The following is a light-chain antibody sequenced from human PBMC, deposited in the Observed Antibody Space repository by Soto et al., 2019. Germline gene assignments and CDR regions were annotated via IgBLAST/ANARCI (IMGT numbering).Light chain of an antibody. J-gene: IGKJ1*01. CDR2: DAS. Sequence: AIQMTQSPSSLSASIGDRVTITCRASQIITHNVAWYQQGPGKAPKLLIYDASNLQSGVPSRFSGSGSGTYFTLTISSLQPEDFATYYCLQDYNYPRTFGQGTTVEIK. CDR1: QIITHN. CDR3: LQDYNYPRT. V-gene: IGKV1-6*01.